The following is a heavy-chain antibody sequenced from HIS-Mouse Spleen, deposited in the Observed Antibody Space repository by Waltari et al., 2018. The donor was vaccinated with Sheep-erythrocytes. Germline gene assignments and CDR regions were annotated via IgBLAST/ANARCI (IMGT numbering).Heavy chain of an antibody. V-gene: IGHV2-5*02. CDR3: AHRRLGGSYYYFDY. Sequence: DDDKRYSPSLKSRLTITKDTSKNQVVLTMTNMDPVDTATYYCAHRRLGGSYYYFDYWGQGTLVTVSS. J-gene: IGHJ4*02. CDR2: DDDK. D-gene: IGHD1-26*01.